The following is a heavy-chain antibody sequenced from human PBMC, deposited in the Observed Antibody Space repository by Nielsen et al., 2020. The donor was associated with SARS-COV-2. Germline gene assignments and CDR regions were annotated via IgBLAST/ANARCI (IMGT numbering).Heavy chain of an antibody. Sequence: GESLKISCAAFGFTFSSYAMSWVRQAPGKGLEWVSAISGSGGSTYYADSVKGRFTISRDNSKNTLYLQMNSLRAEDTAVYYCAKEVRDTATSYYYYYGMDVWGQGTTVTVSS. J-gene: IGHJ6*02. V-gene: IGHV3-23*01. D-gene: IGHD5-18*01. CDR1: GFTFSSYA. CDR3: AKEVRDTATSYYYYYGMDV. CDR2: ISGSGGST.